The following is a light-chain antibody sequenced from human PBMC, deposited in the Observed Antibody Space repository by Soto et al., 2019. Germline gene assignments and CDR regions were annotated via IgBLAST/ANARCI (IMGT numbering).Light chain of an antibody. Sequence: IQLTQSPSSLSASIGDRVTITCRASQGISSYLAWYQQKPGKAPKLLIYAASTLQSGVPSRFSGSGSGTDFTLTISSLQPDDFATYYCQQLNIDSYPITFGQGTRLEIK. V-gene: IGKV1-9*01. CDR3: QQLNIDSYPIT. CDR1: QGISSY. J-gene: IGKJ5*01. CDR2: AAS.